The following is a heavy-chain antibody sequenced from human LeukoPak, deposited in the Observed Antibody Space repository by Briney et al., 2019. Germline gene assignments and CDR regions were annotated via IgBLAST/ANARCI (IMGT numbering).Heavy chain of an antibody. Sequence: ASVKVSCKASGYTFTIYDISWVRQAPGQGLEWMGWISAYNGNTNSAQKLQGRLTMTTDTSTSTSYMELRNLRSDDTAVYYCATNILGYFDHWGQGTLVTVSS. J-gene: IGHJ4*02. CDR1: GYTFTIYD. CDR2: ISAYNGNT. D-gene: IGHD2/OR15-2a*01. CDR3: ATNILGYFDH. V-gene: IGHV1-18*01.